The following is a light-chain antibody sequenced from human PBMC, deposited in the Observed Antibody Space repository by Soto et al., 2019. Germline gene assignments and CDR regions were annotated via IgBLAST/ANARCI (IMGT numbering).Light chain of an antibody. CDR1: SSNIGAGYD. J-gene: IGLJ2*01. CDR2: GNS. CDR3: QSYDSSLSGVV. V-gene: IGLV1-40*01. Sequence: SVRTQPPSVSGAPGQRVPISCTGSSSNIGAGYDVHWYQQLPGTAPKLLIYGNSNRPSGVPDRFSGSKSGTSASLAITGLQAEDEADYYCQSYDSSLSGVVFGGGTKLTVL.